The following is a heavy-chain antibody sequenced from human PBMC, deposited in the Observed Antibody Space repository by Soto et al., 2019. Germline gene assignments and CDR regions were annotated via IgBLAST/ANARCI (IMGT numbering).Heavy chain of an antibody. D-gene: IGHD6-19*01. CDR3: ARGPVAVARKNWFDP. Sequence: SVKVSCKASGGTFSSYAISWVRQAPGQGLEWMGGIIPIFGTANYAQKFQGRVTITADKSTSTAYMELSSLRSEDTAVYYCARGPVAVARKNWFDPWGQGTLVTVSS. J-gene: IGHJ5*02. CDR1: GGTFSSYA. V-gene: IGHV1-69*06. CDR2: IIPIFGTA.